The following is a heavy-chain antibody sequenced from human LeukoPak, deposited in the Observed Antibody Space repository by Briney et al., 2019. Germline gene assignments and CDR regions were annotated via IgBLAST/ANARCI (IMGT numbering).Heavy chain of an antibody. V-gene: IGHV1-3*01. CDR3: ARGSSYGFSMGY. D-gene: IGHD5-18*01. J-gene: IGHJ4*02. CDR2: NNGGNGNT. CDR1: GYTFTSYA. Sequence: LGASVKVSCKASGYTFTSYAMHWVRQAPGQGLEWMGWNNGGNGNTKYSQEFQGRVTITRDTSASTAYMELRSLRSDDTAVYYCARGSSYGFSMGYWGQGTLVTVSS.